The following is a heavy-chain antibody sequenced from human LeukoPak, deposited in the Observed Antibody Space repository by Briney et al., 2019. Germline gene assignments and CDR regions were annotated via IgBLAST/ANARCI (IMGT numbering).Heavy chain of an antibody. V-gene: IGHV4-34*01. CDR3: ARGRLRPDY. J-gene: IGHJ4*02. D-gene: IGHD3-16*01. CDR2: INHSGST. Sequence: SETLSLTCAVYGGSFSGYYWSWIRQPPGKGLEWIGEINHSGSTNYNPSLKSRVTISVDTSKNQLSLKLSSVTAADTAVYYCARGRLRPDYWGQGTLVTVSS. CDR1: GGSFSGYY.